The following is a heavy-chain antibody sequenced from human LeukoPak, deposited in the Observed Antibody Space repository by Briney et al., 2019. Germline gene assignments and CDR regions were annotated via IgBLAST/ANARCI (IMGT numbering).Heavy chain of an antibody. J-gene: IGHJ5*02. V-gene: IGHV4-39*07. CDR2: IYYSGST. CDR1: GGSISSSSYY. CDR3: ARAIRGYCTGGVCSAWFDP. Sequence: SETLSLTCTVSGGSISSSSYYWGWIRQPPGKGLEWIGSIYYSGSTYYNPSLKSRVTISVDTSKNQFSLKLSSVTAADTAVYYCARAIRGYCTGGVCSAWFDPWGQGTLVTVSS. D-gene: IGHD2-8*02.